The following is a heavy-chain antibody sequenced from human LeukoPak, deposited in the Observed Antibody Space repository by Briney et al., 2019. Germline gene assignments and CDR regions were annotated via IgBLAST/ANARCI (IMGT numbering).Heavy chain of an antibody. D-gene: IGHD2-15*01. CDR3: ARGGGSYVPFDY. V-gene: IGHV1-69*13. CDR1: GGTSSSYA. CDR2: IIPIFGTA. J-gene: IGHJ4*02. Sequence: GASVKVSCKAYGGTSSSYAISWVRQAPGQGLEWMGGIIPIFGTANYTQKFQGRVTITADESTSTAYMGLSSLRSEDTAVYYCARGGGSYVPFDYWGQGTLVTDSS.